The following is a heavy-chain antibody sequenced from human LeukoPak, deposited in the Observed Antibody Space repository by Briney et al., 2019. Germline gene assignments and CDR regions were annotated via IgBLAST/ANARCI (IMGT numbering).Heavy chain of an antibody. D-gene: IGHD4-17*01. CDR3: ARDFPGLMGTVTDY. J-gene: IGHJ4*02. Sequence: PGGSLRLSCAASGFTVSSNYMSWVRQAPGKGLEWVSVIYSGGSTYYADSVKGRFTISRDNSKNTLYLQMNSLRAEDTAVYYCARDFPGLMGTVTDYWGQGTLVTVSS. CDR1: GFTVSSNY. CDR2: IYSGGST. V-gene: IGHV3-66*01.